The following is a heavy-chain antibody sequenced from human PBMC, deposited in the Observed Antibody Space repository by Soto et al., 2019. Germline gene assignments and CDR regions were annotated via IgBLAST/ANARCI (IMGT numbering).Heavy chain of an antibody. V-gene: IGHV4-4*07. CDR3: ARDEGVYYDSTNWFDP. CDR1: GDSISCGASF. J-gene: IGHJ5*02. D-gene: IGHD3-22*01. Sequence: SETLSLTCTVSGDSISCGASFWSWIRQPAGKGLEWIGRIYTSGSTNYNPSLKSRVTMSVDTSKNQFSLKLSSVTAADTAVYYCARDEGVYYDSTNWFDPWGQGTLVTVSS. CDR2: IYTSGST.